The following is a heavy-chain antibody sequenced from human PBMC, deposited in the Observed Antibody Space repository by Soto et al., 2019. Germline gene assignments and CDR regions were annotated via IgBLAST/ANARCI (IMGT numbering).Heavy chain of an antibody. CDR1: GFTFSSYG. J-gene: IGHJ6*02. CDR2: ISYDGSNK. CDR3: ARDVVVVAATWPLYGMDV. D-gene: IGHD2-15*01. Sequence: QVQLVESGGGVVQPGRSLRLSCAASGFTFSSYGMHWVRQAPGKGLEWVAVISYDGSNKYYADSVKGRFTISRDNSKNTLYLQMNSLRAEDTAVYYCARDVVVVAATWPLYGMDVWGQGTTVTVSS. V-gene: IGHV3-30*03.